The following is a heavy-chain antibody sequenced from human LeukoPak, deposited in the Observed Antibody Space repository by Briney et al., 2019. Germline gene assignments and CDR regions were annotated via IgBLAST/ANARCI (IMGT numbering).Heavy chain of an antibody. CDR1: GFTVSSNY. Sequence: GGSLRLSCAASGFTVSSNYMSWVRQAPGKGLEWVSVIYSGGSTYYADSVKGRFTISRDNSKNTLYLQMNSLRAEGTAVYYCAKGDSSGYYPYYFDYWGQGTLVTVSS. CDR3: AKGDSSGYYPYYFDY. CDR2: IYSGGST. V-gene: IGHV3-66*01. J-gene: IGHJ4*02. D-gene: IGHD3-22*01.